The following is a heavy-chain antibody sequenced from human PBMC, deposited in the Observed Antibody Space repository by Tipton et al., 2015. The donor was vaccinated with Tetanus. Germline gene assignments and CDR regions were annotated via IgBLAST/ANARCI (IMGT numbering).Heavy chain of an antibody. V-gene: IGHV4-59*12. D-gene: IGHD1-1*01. CDR1: GGSISSYY. CDR3: ARGERYYYYYYGMDV. J-gene: IGHJ6*02. Sequence: GLVKPSETLSLTCTVSGGSISSYYWSWIRQPPGKGLEWIGYIYYSGSTNYNPSLKSRVTTSVDTSKNQFSLKLSSVTAADTAVYYCARGERYYYYYYGMDVWGQGTTVTVSS. CDR2: IYYSGST.